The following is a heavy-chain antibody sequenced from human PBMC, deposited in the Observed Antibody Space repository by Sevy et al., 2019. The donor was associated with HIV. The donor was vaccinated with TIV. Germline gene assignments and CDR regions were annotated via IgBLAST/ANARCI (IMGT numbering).Heavy chain of an antibody. J-gene: IGHJ4*02. CDR1: GFIFDDYA. CDR2: ISWDTVNI. Sequence: GGSLRLSCAASGFIFDDYAMHWVRQAPGKGLEWVSGISWDTVNIGYAASVKGRFTISRDNAKNSLYLQMNSLRAEDTALYYCTKDKRRYDILTRGGYFDYWGQGTLVTVSS. V-gene: IGHV3-9*01. D-gene: IGHD3-9*01. CDR3: TKDKRRYDILTRGGYFDY.